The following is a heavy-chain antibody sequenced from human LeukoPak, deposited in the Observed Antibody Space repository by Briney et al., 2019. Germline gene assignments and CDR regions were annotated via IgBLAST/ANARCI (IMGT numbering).Heavy chain of an antibody. CDR3: ARDGDYYDSSGYYGY. V-gene: IGHV1-69*04. D-gene: IGHD3-22*01. CDR1: GGTLSRYT. Sequence: SVKLSCKASGGTLSRYTISWVRHAPGQGLEWMGRIIPILGIANYAQKFQGRVTIDADKSTRTACMELSSLRCEDTAVYYCARDGDYYDSSGYYGYWGQGTLVTVSS. CDR2: IIPILGIA. J-gene: IGHJ4*02.